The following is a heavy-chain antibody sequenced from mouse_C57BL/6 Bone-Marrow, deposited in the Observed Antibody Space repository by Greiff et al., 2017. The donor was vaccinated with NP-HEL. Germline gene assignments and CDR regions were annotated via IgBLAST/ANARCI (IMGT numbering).Heavy chain of an antibody. CDR2: IYPGSGST. CDR3: ARWGAIYYDSYYYAMDY. D-gene: IGHD2-4*01. V-gene: IGHV1-55*01. CDR1: GYTFTSYW. Sequence: QVQLKQPGAELVKPGASVKMSCKASGYTFTSYWITWVKQRPGQGLEWIGDIYPGSGSTNYNEKFKSKATLTVDTSSSTAYMQLSSLTSEDSAVYYCARWGAIYYDSYYYAMDYWGQGTSVTVSS. J-gene: IGHJ4*01.